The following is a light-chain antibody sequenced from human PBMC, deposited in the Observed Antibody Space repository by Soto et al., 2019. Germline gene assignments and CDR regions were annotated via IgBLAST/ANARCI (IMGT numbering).Light chain of an antibody. CDR1: QSVSSSY. J-gene: IGKJ5*01. CDR3: QQYGSSLIT. Sequence: VLTQSPGTLSLSPGERATLSCRASQSVSSSYLAWYQQKPGQAPRLLIYGASSRATGIPDRFSGTGSGTDFTLTISRLEPEDFAVYYCQQYGSSLITFGQGTRLEI. V-gene: IGKV3-20*01. CDR2: GAS.